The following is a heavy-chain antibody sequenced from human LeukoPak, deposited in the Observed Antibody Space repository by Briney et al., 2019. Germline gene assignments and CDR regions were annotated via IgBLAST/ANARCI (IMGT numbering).Heavy chain of an antibody. V-gene: IGHV4-39*01. Sequence: SETLSLTCTVSGGSISSSSYYWGWIRQPPGKGLEWIGSIYYSGSTYYNPSLKSRVTISVDTSKNQFSLKLSSVTAADTAVYYCASTSRDGYNFKDYWGQGTLVTVSS. D-gene: IGHD5-24*01. CDR1: GGSISSSSYY. J-gene: IGHJ4*02. CDR2: IYYSGST. CDR3: ASTSRDGYNFKDY.